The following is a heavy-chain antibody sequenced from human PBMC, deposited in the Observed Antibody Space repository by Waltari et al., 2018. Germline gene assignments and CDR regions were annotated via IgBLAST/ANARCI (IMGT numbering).Heavy chain of an antibody. D-gene: IGHD2-21*01. J-gene: IGHJ4*02. Sequence: QVQLQQWGAGLLKPSETLSLTCAVYGGSFSGYYWSWIRQPPGKGLEWIGEINHSGSTNYNPSLKRRVTISVDTSKNQFSLKLSSVTAADTAVYYCASTYSHYFDYWGQGTLVIVSS. CDR2: INHSGST. CDR3: ASTYSHYFDY. CDR1: GGSFSGYY. V-gene: IGHV4-34*01.